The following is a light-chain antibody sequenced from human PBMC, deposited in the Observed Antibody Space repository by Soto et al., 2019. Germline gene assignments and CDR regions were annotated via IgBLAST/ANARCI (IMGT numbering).Light chain of an antibody. CDR2: DVN. V-gene: IGLV2-14*03. J-gene: IGLJ1*01. CDR1: SSDVGGYNY. CDR3: SSYTSSSTLV. Sequence: QSALTQPASVSGSPGQSITISCTGTSSDVGGYNYVSWYQQHPGKAPKLMIYDVNNRPSGVSNRFSGSKSGNTASLTIPELQAEDEADYYCSSYTSSSTLVFGTGTKFTVL.